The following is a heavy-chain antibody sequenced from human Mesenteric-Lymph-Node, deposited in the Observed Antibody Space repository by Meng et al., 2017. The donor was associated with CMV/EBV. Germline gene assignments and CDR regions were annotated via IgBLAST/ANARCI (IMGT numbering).Heavy chain of an antibody. V-gene: IGHV3-33*08. Sequence: GGSLRLSCAASGITLSGYWMHWVRQAPGKGLEWVAVIWSDGSNEYYADSVKGRFAISRDNSKNTLYLQMNSLRAEDTAVYYCAKTGDDGGNLDYWGQGTLVTVSS. D-gene: IGHD2-15*01. J-gene: IGHJ4*02. CDR2: IWSDGSNE. CDR1: GITLSGYW. CDR3: AKTGDDGGNLDY.